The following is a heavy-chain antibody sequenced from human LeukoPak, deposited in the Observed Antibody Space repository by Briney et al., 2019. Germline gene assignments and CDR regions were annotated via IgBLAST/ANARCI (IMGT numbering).Heavy chain of an antibody. CDR2: ISSSSSYI. D-gene: IGHD6-19*01. J-gene: IGHJ4*02. V-gene: IGHV3-21*01. CDR1: GFTFSSYS. Sequence: GGSLRLSCAASGFTFSSYSMNWVRQAPGKGLEWVSSISSSSSYIYYADSAKGRFTISRDNARNSLYLQMNSLRAEDTAVYYCARSGYSSHYFDYWGQGTLVTVSS. CDR3: ARSGYSSHYFDY.